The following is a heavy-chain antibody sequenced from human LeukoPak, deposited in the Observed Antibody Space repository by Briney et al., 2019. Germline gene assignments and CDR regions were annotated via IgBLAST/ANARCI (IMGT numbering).Heavy chain of an antibody. CDR3: ARDKVVITKILCY. CDR2: INAGNGNT. CDR1: GYTFTSYA. D-gene: IGHD3-22*01. J-gene: IGHJ4*02. V-gene: IGHV1-3*01. Sequence: ASVKVSCKASGYTFTSYAMHWVRQAPGQRLEWMGWINAGNGNTKYSQKFQGRVTITRDTSASTAYMELSSLRSEDTAVYYCARDKVVITKILCYWGQGTLVTVSS.